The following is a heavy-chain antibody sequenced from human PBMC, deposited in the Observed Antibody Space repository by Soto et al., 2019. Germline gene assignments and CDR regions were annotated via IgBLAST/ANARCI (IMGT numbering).Heavy chain of an antibody. V-gene: IGHV1-69*12. Sequence: QVQLVQSGAEVKKPGSSVKVSCKASGGTFSSYAISWVRQAPGQGLEWMGGIIPIFGTANYAQKFQGRGXRXAXXSTSTAYMELSSLRSEDTAVYYCASSGDYADRLRYWGQGTLVTVSS. D-gene: IGHD4-17*01. CDR1: GGTFSSYA. CDR3: ASSGDYADRLRY. J-gene: IGHJ4*02. CDR2: IIPIFGTA.